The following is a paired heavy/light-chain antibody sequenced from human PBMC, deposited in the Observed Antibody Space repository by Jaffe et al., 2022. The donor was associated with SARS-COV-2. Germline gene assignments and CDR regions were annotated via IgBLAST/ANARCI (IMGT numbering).Light chain of an antibody. CDR3: SSDTTNSTLWV. CDR2: EVS. CDR1: SSDIGGYNF. V-gene: IGLV2-14*01. J-gene: IGLJ3*02. Sequence: QSALTQPASVSGSPGQSITISCTGTSSDIGGYNFVSWYQQHPGKAPKLMIYEVSNRPSGVSNRFSGSKSGNTASLTISGLQAEDEADYYCSSDTTNSTLWVFGGGTKLTVL.
Heavy chain of an antibody. J-gene: IGHJ4*02. Sequence: QITLKESGPTLVKPTQTLTLTCTFSGFSLSTAGVGVGWIRQPPGKALEWLAFIYWDDDKRYSPSLKSRLTITKDTSKNQVVLTMTDMDPVDTATYYCAHIPVVELSAVDYWGQGTLVTVSS. V-gene: IGHV2-5*02. CDR1: GFSLSTAGVG. D-gene: IGHD3-10*01. CDR3: AHIPVVELSAVDY. CDR2: IYWDDDK.